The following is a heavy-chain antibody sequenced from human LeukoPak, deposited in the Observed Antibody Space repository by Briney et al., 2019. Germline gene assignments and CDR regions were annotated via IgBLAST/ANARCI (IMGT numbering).Heavy chain of an antibody. J-gene: IGHJ4*02. Sequence: GGSLRLSCAASGFTFSSYGMHWVRQAPGKGLEWVAFIRYDGSNKYYADSVKGRFTISRDNSKNTLYLQMNSLRAEDTAVYYCAKDGYDFWSGYYKLDYWGQGTLVTVSS. CDR2: IRYDGSNK. CDR3: AKDGYDFWSGYYKLDY. V-gene: IGHV3-30*02. D-gene: IGHD3-3*01. CDR1: GFTFSSYG.